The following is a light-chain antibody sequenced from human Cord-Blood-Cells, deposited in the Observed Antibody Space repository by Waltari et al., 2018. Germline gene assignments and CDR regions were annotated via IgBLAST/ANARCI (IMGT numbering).Light chain of an antibody. CDR3: SSYTSSSTYV. CDR2: DVS. J-gene: IGLJ1*01. Sequence: QSALTQPASVSGSPGQSNTISCTGTSRDVGGYNSVSWYQQHPGKAPNLMIYDVSHRPSGVSNRFSGSKSGNTASLTISGLQAEDEADYYCSSYTSSSTYVFGTGTKVTVL. CDR1: SRDVGGYNS. V-gene: IGLV2-14*01.